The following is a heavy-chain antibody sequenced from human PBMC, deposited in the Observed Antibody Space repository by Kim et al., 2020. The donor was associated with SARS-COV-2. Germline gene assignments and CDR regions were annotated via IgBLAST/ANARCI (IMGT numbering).Heavy chain of an antibody. J-gene: IGHJ6*02. CDR3: ARDLYDCSSTSCYAHRWYYYYGMDV. CDR1: GFTFSSYW. CDR2: INSDGSST. D-gene: IGHD2-2*01. Sequence: GGSLRLSCAASGFTFSSYWMHWVRQAPGKGLVWVSRINSDGSSTSYADSVKGRFTISRDNAKNTLYLQMNSLRAEDTAVYYCARDLYDCSSTSCYAHRWYYYYGMDVWGQGTTVTVSS. V-gene: IGHV3-74*01.